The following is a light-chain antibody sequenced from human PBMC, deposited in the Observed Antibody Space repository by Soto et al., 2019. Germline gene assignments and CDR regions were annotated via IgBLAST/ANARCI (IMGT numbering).Light chain of an antibody. CDR1: QSVSSSY. CDR3: QRYGSPPWT. CDR2: GAS. Sequence: EIELTQSPGTLSLSPGERATLSCRASQSVSSSYLAWYQKKPGQAPRLLIYGASSRATDIPDRFSGSGSGTDFTLTISRLEPEDFAVYYCQRYGSPPWTFGQGTKVEIK. V-gene: IGKV3-20*01. J-gene: IGKJ1*01.